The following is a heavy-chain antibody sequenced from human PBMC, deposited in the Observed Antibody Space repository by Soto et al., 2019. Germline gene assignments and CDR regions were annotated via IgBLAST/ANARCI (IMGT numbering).Heavy chain of an antibody. Sequence: QVQLQQWGAGLLKPSETLSLTCAVYGGSFSGYYWSWIRQPPGKGLEWIGEINHSGSTNYNPSLKSRVTISVDTSKNQFTLKLSSVTAADTALYYCARGSRASPKRQFYYGSGSYNDYWGQGTLVTVSS. CDR3: ARGSRASPKRQFYYGSGSYNDY. D-gene: IGHD3-10*01. J-gene: IGHJ4*02. V-gene: IGHV4-34*01. CDR2: INHSGST. CDR1: GGSFSGYY.